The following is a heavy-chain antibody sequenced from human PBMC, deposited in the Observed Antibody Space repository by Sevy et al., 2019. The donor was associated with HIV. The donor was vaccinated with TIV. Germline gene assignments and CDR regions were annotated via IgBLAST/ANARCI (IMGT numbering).Heavy chain of an antibody. V-gene: IGHV3-30-3*01. CDR3: SRDAGYSVGWYPSDY. J-gene: IGHJ4*02. CDR1: GFSVSSHA. Sequence: GGSLRLSCAASGFSVSSHAMHWVRQAPGKGLEWVALISDDGSSKYYSDSVKGRLTISRDNSKNTLYLQMNSLRPEDTALYYCSRDAGYSVGWYPSDYWGQGTLVTVSS. D-gene: IGHD2-15*01. CDR2: ISDDGSSK.